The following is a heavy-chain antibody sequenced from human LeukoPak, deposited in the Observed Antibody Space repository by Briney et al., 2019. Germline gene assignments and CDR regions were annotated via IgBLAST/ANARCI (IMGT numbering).Heavy chain of an antibody. V-gene: IGHV1-69*06. CDR2: IIPIFGTA. CDR3: ATKLYSSGWYVPDDAFDI. Sequence: GASVKVSCKTSGYTFTTYAISWVRQAPGQGLEWMGGIIPIFGTANYAQKFQGRVAITADKSTSTAYMELSSLRSEDTAVYYCATKLYSSGWYVPDDAFDIWGQGTMVTVSS. D-gene: IGHD6-19*01. CDR1: GYTFTTYA. J-gene: IGHJ3*02.